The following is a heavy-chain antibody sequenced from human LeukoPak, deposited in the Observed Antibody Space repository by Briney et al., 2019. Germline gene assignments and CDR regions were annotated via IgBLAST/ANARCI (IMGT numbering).Heavy chain of an antibody. J-gene: IGHJ4*02. CDR3: TRVRQGASTRYFDY. Sequence: GGSLRLSCAASGFSFSDHYMDWVRLAPGKGLEWVGRIRNKANSYGTEYAASVKGRFTISRDDSKDSLYLQMNSLRSEDTALYYCTRVRQGASTRYFDYWGQGTLVTVSS. D-gene: IGHD1-26*01. CDR1: GFSFSDHY. V-gene: IGHV3-72*01. CDR2: IRNKANSYGT.